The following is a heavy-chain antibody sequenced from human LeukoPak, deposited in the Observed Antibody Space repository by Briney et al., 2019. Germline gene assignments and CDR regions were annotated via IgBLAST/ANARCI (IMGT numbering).Heavy chain of an antibody. Sequence: PGGSLRLSCAASGFTFSSYGMHWVRQAPGKGLEWVAFIRYDGSNKYYADSVKGRFTISRDNSKNTLYLQMNSLRAEDTAVYYCAKDRGYSGYDGEGVFDYWGQGTLVTVSS. CDR3: AKDRGYSGYDGEGVFDY. J-gene: IGHJ4*02. CDR1: GFTFSSYG. V-gene: IGHV3-30*02. CDR2: IRYDGSNK. D-gene: IGHD5-12*01.